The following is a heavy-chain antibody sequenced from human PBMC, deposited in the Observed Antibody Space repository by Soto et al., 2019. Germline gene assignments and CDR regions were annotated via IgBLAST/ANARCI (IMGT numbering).Heavy chain of an antibody. Sequence: SETLSLTCAVSGGSISSSNWWSWVRQPPGKGLEWIGEIYHSGSTNYNPSLKSRVTISVDTSKNQFSLKLSSLVAADTAVYYCARHSPPFFYGSGQWDVWGQGTTVTVSS. V-gene: IGHV4-4*02. CDR3: ARHSPPFFYGSGQWDV. CDR1: GGSISSSNW. D-gene: IGHD3-10*01. CDR2: IYHSGST. J-gene: IGHJ6*02.